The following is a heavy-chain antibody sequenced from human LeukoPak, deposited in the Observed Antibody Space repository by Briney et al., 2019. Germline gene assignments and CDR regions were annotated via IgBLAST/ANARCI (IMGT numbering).Heavy chain of an antibody. Sequence: GGSLRLSCAASGFTFSSYAMTWVRQAPGKGLEWVSLIYSGGSTYYADSVKGRFTISRDNSKNTLYLQMNSLRAEDTAVYYCAKVGITMVRGVPYYYYYYMDVWGKGTTVTVSS. CDR2: IYSGGST. CDR1: GFTFSSYA. J-gene: IGHJ6*03. CDR3: AKVGITMVRGVPYYYYYYMDV. V-gene: IGHV3-23*03. D-gene: IGHD3-10*01.